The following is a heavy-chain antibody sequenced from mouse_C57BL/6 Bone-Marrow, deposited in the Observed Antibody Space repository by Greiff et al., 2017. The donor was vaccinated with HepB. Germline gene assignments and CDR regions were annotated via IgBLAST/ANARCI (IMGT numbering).Heavy chain of an antibody. CDR2: IDPETGGT. CDR3: TREGITTVVATPYFDY. D-gene: IGHD1-1*01. J-gene: IGHJ2*01. CDR1: GYTFTDYE. V-gene: IGHV1-15*01. Sequence: VKLQESGAELVRPGASVTLSCKASGYTFTDYEMHWVKQTPVHGLEWIGAIDPETGGTAYNQKFKGKAILTADKSSSTAYMELRSLTSEDSAVYYCTREGITTVVATPYFDYWGQGTTLTVSS.